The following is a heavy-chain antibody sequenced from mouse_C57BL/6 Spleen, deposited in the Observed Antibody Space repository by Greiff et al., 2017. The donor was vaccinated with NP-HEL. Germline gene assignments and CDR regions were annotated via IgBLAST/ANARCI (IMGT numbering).Heavy chain of an antibody. J-gene: IGHJ4*01. D-gene: IGHD1-1*01. CDR3: ARHGGITTGVDY. CDR2: FSPGSGSI. CDR1: FSTFTYST. Sequence: SGAELVKPCSSSPLSFPSSFSTFTYSTIHFLNQRSGQGLEWIGWFSPGSGSIKYNEKFKDKATLTADKSSSTVYMELSRLTSEDSAVYFCARHGGITTGVDYWGQGTSVTVSS. V-gene: IGHV1-62-2*01.